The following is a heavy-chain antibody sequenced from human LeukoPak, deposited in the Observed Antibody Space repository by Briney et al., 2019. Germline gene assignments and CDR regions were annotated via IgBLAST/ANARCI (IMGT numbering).Heavy chain of an antibody. Sequence: SETLSLTCAVYGESFRGYYWTWTRQPPGKGLEWIAEINHSGSTNYNPSLKSRVTISVDTSKNQFSLNMRSVTAADTAVYFCARAPGRMAIDYWGQGTLVTVSS. CDR3: ARAPGRMAIDY. CDR2: INHSGST. CDR1: GESFRGYY. J-gene: IGHJ4*02. V-gene: IGHV4-34*01. D-gene: IGHD5-24*01.